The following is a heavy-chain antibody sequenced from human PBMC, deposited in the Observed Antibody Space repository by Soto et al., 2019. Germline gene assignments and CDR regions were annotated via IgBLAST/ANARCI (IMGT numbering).Heavy chain of an antibody. CDR2: IYHSGST. J-gene: IGHJ5*02. D-gene: IGHD5-18*01. Sequence: SETLSLTYAVSGGSISSGGYSWSWIRQPPGKGLEWIGYIYHSGSTYYNPSLKSRVTISVDRSKNQFSLKLSSVTAADTAVYYCARYKPGYSDNWFDPWGQGTLVTVSS. CDR3: ARYKPGYSDNWFDP. CDR1: GGSISSGGYS. V-gene: IGHV4-30-2*01.